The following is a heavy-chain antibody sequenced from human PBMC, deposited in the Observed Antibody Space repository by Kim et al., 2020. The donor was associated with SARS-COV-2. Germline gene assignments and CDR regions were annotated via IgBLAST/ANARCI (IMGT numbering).Heavy chain of an antibody. CDR2: INPSGGST. V-gene: IGHV1-46*01. D-gene: IGHD3-22*01. Sequence: ASVKVSCKASGYTFTSYYMHWVRQAPGQGLEWMGIINPSGGSTSYAQKFQGRVTMTRDTSTSTVYMELSSLRSEDTAVYYCARTITMIVPYYYYYGMDVWGQGTTVTVSS. J-gene: IGHJ6*02. CDR3: ARTITMIVPYYYYYGMDV. CDR1: GYTFTSYY.